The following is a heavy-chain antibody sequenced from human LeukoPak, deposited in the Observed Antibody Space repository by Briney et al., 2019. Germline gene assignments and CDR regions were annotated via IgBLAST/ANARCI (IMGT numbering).Heavy chain of an antibody. CDR1: GGSITSGIYY. Sequence: SETLSLTCTVSGGSITSGIYYWTWIRQPAGKGLEWIGRIYTSGSTNYNPSLKSRVTISVDTSKNQFSLKLTSVTAADTAVYYCAGEFAYWGQGTLVSVSS. V-gene: IGHV4-61*02. J-gene: IGHJ4*02. CDR3: AGEFAY. CDR2: IYTSGST.